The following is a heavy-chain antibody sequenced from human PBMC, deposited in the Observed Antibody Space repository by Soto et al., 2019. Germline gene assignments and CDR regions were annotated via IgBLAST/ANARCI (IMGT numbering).Heavy chain of an antibody. CDR3: TSPRVGYSYGYYYYGMDV. CDR2: ISSKAYGGTT. J-gene: IGHJ6*02. V-gene: IGHV3-49*03. D-gene: IGHD5-18*01. Sequence: GGSLRLSCTASGFTFGDSAMSWFRQAPGKGLEWVGFISSKAYGGTTEYAASVKGRFTISRDDSKSIAYLQMDSLTTEDTAVYYCTSPRVGYSYGYYYYGMDVWGPGTTVTVSS. CDR1: GFTFGDSA.